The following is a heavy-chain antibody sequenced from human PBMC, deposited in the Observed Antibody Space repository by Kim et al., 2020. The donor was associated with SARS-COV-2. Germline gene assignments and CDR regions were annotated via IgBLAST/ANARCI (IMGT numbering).Heavy chain of an antibody. CDR3: ARVNVVVPAAQPVLYYYYYGMDV. CDR1: GYTFTSYG. Sequence: ASVKVSCKASGYTFTSYGISWVRQAPGQGLEWMGWISAYNGNTNYAQKLQGRVTMTTDTSTSTAYMELRSLRSDDTAVYYCARVNVVVPAAQPVLYYYYYGMDVWGQGTTVTVSS. D-gene: IGHD2-2*01. V-gene: IGHV1-18*04. CDR2: ISAYNGNT. J-gene: IGHJ6*02.